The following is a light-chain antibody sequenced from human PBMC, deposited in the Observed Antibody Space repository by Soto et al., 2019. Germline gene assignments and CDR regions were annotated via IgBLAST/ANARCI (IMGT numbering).Light chain of an antibody. J-gene: IGKJ1*01. Sequence: EIVLTQSPGTLSLSPGERATLSCRASQSVSSSYLAWYQQKPGQAPRLLICGASSRATGIPDRFSGSGSGTDFTLTISRLEPEDFAVYYCQQYSMSPWTFGQGTKVEIK. CDR2: GAS. CDR3: QQYSMSPWT. V-gene: IGKV3-20*01. CDR1: QSVSSSY.